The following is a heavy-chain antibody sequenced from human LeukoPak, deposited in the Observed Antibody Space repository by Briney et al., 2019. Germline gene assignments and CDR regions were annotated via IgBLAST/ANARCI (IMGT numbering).Heavy chain of an antibody. CDR3: ARRAIGSGYRGPFDY. CDR1: GYSFTSYW. Sequence: GESLKISCKGSGYSFTSYWIGWVRRMPGKGLEWMGIIYPGDSDTRYSPSFQGQVTISADKSISTAYLQWSSLKASDTAMYYCARRAIGSGYRGPFDYWGQGTLVTVSS. V-gene: IGHV5-51*01. D-gene: IGHD3-22*01. CDR2: IYPGDSDT. J-gene: IGHJ4*02.